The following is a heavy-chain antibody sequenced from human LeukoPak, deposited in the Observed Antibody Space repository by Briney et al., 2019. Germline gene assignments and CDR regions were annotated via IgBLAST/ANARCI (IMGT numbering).Heavy chain of an antibody. V-gene: IGHV4-59*01. CDR2: IYYSGST. CDR1: GGSISSYY. D-gene: IGHD6-19*01. Sequence: PSETLSLTCTVSGGSISSYYWSWIRQPPGKGLEWIGYIYYSGSTNYNPSLKSRVTISVDTSKNQFSLKLSSATAADTAVYYCASQGKNTGYSSGWFVYWGQGTLVTVSS. CDR3: ASQGKNTGYSSGWFVY. J-gene: IGHJ4*02.